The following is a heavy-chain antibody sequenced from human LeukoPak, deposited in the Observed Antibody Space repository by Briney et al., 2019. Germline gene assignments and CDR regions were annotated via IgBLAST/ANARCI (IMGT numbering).Heavy chain of an antibody. D-gene: IGHD3-22*01. V-gene: IGHV3-7*04. CDR3: ARGIGSGYFDYFDY. Sequence: PGGSLRLSCAASGFTFSSYWMSWVRQAPGKGLEWVANIKQEGSEKYYVDSVKGRFTISRDNAKNSLYLQMNSLRAEDTAVYYCARGIGSGYFDYFDYWGQGTLVTVSS. J-gene: IGHJ4*02. CDR2: IKQEGSEK. CDR1: GFTFSSYW.